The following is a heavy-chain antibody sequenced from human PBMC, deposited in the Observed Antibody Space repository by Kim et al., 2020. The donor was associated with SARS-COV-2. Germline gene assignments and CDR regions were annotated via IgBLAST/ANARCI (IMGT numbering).Heavy chain of an antibody. Sequence: SVKVSCKASGGTFSSYAISWVRQAPGQGLEWMGGIIPIFGTANYAQKFQGRVTITADESTSTAYMELSSLRSEDTAVYYCARSWKSTGTYYYYGMDVWGQGTTVTVSS. CDR2: IIPIFGTA. D-gene: IGHD1-1*01. CDR1: GGTFSSYA. CDR3: ARSWKSTGTYYYYGMDV. J-gene: IGHJ6*02. V-gene: IGHV1-69*13.